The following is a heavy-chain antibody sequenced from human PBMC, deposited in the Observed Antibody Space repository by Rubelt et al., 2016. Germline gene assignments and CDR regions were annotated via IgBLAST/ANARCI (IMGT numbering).Heavy chain of an antibody. CDR3: AREPKPYSGIPTGAFDI. V-gene: IGHV4-59*01. CDR2: IYYSAST. J-gene: IGHJ3*02. D-gene: IGHD1-26*01. Sequence: GLEWIGYIYYSASTNYNPSLKSRVTISVDTSKNQFSLMLSSVTAADTAVYYCAREPKPYSGIPTGAFDIWGQGTMVTVSS.